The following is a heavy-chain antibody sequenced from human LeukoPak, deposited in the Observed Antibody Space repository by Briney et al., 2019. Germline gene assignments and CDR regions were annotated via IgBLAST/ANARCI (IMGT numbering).Heavy chain of an antibody. J-gene: IGHJ6*04. CDR3: ARSITMVRGVRTPHLDV. V-gene: IGHV3-48*03. D-gene: IGHD3-10*01. CDR1: GFTISSDE. Sequence: GGSLRLSCAASGFTISSDEMNWVRQAPGKGLEWVSYISSSGSTIYYADSVKGRFTISRDNAKNSLYLQMNSLRAEDTAVYYCARSITMVRGVRTPHLDVWGKGTTVTISS. CDR2: ISSSGSTI.